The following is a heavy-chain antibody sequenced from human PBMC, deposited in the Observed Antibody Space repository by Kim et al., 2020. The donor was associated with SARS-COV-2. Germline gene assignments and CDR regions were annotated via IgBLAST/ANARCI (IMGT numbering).Heavy chain of an antibody. D-gene: IGHD3-22*01. CDR3: ERGLAYYYDSSGYYID. CDR1: GGSFSGYY. CDR2: INHSGST. J-gene: IGHJ6*03. V-gene: IGHV4-34*01. Sequence: SETLSLTCAVYGGSFSGYYWSWIRQPPGKGLEWIGEINHSGSTNYNPSLKSRVTISVDTSKNQFSLKLSSVTAADTAVYYCERGLAYYYDSSGYYID.